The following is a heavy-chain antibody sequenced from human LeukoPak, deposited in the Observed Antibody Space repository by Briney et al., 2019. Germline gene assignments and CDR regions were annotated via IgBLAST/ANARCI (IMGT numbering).Heavy chain of an antibody. V-gene: IGHV5-51*01. J-gene: IGHJ4*02. CDR3: ARDILTDYFDY. D-gene: IGHD3-9*01. CDR1: GYNFTNYL. CDR2: IYPGDSDT. Sequence: GESLKISCEASGYNFTNYLIGWVRQMPGKGLEWMGIIYPGDSDTRYSPSFQGHVTISADKSISTTYLQWSSLKASDTAMYYCARDILTDYFDYWGQGTLVTVSS.